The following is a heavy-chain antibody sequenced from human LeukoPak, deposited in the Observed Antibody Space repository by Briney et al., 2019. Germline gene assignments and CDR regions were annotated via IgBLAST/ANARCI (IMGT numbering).Heavy chain of an antibody. Sequence: GGSLRLSCAVSGITLSNYGMSWVRQAPGKGLEWVAGISDSGGSTYYADSVKGRFTLSRDNSKNTLYLQMNSLRVEDTAVYYCAKSIGGVVVVAADYWGQGTLVTVSS. D-gene: IGHD2-15*01. CDR2: ISDSGGST. V-gene: IGHV3-23*01. CDR3: AKSIGGVVVVAADY. CDR1: GITLSNYG. J-gene: IGHJ4*02.